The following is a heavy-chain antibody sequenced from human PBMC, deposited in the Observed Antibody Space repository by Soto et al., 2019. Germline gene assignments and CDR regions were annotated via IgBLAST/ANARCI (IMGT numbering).Heavy chain of an antibody. CDR2: IYHSGST. CDR1: SGSISSSNW. D-gene: IGHD4-4*01. Sequence: QVQLQESGPGLVKPSGTLSLTCAVSSGSISSSNWWSWVRQPPGKGLEWIGEIYHSGSTNYNPSRKSRVTISVDKSKNQFSLKLSSVTAADTAVYYCARGGLTTVTSGGFWFDPWGQGTLVTVSS. J-gene: IGHJ5*02. V-gene: IGHV4-4*02. CDR3: ARGGLTTVTSGGFWFDP.